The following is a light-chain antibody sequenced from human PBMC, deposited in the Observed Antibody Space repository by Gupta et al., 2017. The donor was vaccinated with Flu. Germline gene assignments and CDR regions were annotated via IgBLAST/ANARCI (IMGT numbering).Light chain of an antibody. Sequence: SPSTLSASVGDRVTITCRASQSISSWLAWYQQKPGKAPKLLIYKASSLESGVPSRFSGSGSGTEFTLTISSLQPDDFATYYCQQDSSYYSFGQGTKLEIK. CDR2: KAS. CDR1: QSISSW. V-gene: IGKV1-5*03. CDR3: QQDSSYYS. J-gene: IGKJ2*01.